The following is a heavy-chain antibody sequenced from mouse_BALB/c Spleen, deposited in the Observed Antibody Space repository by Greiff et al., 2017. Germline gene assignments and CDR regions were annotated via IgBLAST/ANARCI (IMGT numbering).Heavy chain of an antibody. CDR3: ARDQDYGSSFDY. D-gene: IGHD1-1*01. V-gene: IGHV2-9*02. Sequence: VKLMESGPGLVAPSQSLSITCTVSGFSLTSYGVHWVRQPPGKGLEWLGVIWAGGSTNYNSALMSRLSISKDNSKSQVFLKMNSLQTDDTAMSYCARDQDYGSSFDYWGQGTTLTVSS. CDR2: IWAGGST. CDR1: GFSLTSYG. J-gene: IGHJ2*01.